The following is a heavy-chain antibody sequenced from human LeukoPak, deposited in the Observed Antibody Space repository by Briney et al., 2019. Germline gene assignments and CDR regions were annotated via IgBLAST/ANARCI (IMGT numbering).Heavy chain of an antibody. CDR3: ARGGYDFWSGYYRGWYYYYYMDV. CDR1: GYTLSESS. Sequence: ASVKVSCKVSGYTLSESSMHWVRQAPGKGLEWMGGFDPEDGQTIYAPKFQGRVTITRNTSISTAYMELSSLRSEDTAVYYCARGGYDFWSGYYRGWYYYYYMDVWGKGTTVTVSS. CDR2: FDPEDGQT. J-gene: IGHJ6*03. V-gene: IGHV1-24*01. D-gene: IGHD3-3*01.